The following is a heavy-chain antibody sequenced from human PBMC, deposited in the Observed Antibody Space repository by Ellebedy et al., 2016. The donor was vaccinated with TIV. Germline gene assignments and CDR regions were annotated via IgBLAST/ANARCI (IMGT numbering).Heavy chain of an antibody. CDR1: GFSSRNYW. CDR2: IYQDGSEK. V-gene: IGHV3-7*01. CDR3: ARRGSYGDYAVQVNNWFDS. J-gene: IGHJ5*01. Sequence: GESLKISCVASGFSSRNYWMGWVRQAPGKGLEWVANIYQDGSEKYYVDSVEGRFTISRDNAKNSLYLEMKSLRAEDTAVYYCARRGSYGDYAVQVNNWFDSWGQGTPVTVSP. D-gene: IGHD4-17*01.